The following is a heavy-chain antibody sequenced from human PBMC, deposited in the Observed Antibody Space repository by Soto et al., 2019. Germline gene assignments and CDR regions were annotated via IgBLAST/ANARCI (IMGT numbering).Heavy chain of an antibody. Sequence: GGSLRLSCAASGFTFSNYWMHWVRQAPGKGLVWVSRIKSDGSTTSYADSVKGRFTISRDNAKNTLYLQMNSLRVEDTAAYYCARETFAPWGQGSLVTVS. J-gene: IGHJ5*02. CDR2: IKSDGSTT. CDR1: GFTFSNYW. V-gene: IGHV3-74*01. CDR3: ARETFAP.